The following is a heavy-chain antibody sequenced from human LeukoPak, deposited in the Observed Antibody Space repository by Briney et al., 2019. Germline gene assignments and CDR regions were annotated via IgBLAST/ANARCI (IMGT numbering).Heavy chain of an antibody. D-gene: IGHD5-18*01. CDR1: GGSISSFY. CDR3: ARGTQLWLPTNWFDP. Sequence: PSETLSLTCTVSGGSISSFYWSWIRQPPGKGLEYIGYIYNSGSTNYSPSPKSRVTISVDTSKNQFSLKLSSVTAADTAVYYCARGTQLWLPTNWFDPWGQGTLVTVSS. V-gene: IGHV4-59*01. CDR2: IYNSGST. J-gene: IGHJ5*02.